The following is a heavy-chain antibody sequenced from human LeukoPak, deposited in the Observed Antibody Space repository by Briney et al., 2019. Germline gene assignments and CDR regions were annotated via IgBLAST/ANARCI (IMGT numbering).Heavy chain of an antibody. D-gene: IGHD2-15*01. CDR3: ACYGIAPPY. CDR1: GLPFRTAW. J-gene: IGHJ4*02. CDR2: INNDGSST. Sequence: GGSLRLSCAASGLPFRTAWMHWVRQAPGKGLVWVSHINNDGSSTSYADSVKGRFTISRDNAKNTLYLQMNSLRTEDTAVYYCACYGIAPPYWGQGTLVTVSS. V-gene: IGHV3-74*01.